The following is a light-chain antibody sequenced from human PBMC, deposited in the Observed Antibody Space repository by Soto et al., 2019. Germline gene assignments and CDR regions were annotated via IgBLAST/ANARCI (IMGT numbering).Light chain of an antibody. J-gene: IGKJ1*01. CDR1: QSVSSN. Sequence: EIVMTQSPGTLSVSPGERVTLSCGASQSVSSNLAWYQQKPGQAPRLLIYGASNRATGIPDRFSGSGSGTDFTLTISRLEPEDFAVYYCQQYGSSRTFGQGTKVDIK. CDR2: GAS. CDR3: QQYGSSRT. V-gene: IGKV3-20*01.